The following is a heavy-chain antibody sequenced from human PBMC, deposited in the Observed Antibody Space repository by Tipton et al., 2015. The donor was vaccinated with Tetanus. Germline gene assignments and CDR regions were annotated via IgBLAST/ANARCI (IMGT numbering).Heavy chain of an antibody. CDR3: ARGGRVSRWYFDL. V-gene: IGHV4-59*01. Sequence: TLSLTCTVSGGSISGYYWSWIRQSPGKGLEWIGYIYSSGSFNYNPSLRSRLRLSVDTSQNQISLNLRSMTAADTAVYYCARGGRVSRWYFDLWGRGTLVTVTS. CDR1: GGSISGYY. CDR2: IYSSGSF. J-gene: IGHJ2*01.